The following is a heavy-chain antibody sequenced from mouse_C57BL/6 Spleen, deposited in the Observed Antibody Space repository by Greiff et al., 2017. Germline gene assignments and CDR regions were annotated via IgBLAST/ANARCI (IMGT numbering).Heavy chain of an antibody. Sequence: VQLQQPGAELVKPGASVKLSCKASGYTFTSYWMHWVKQRPGRGLEWIGRIDPNSGGTKYNEQFKSKATLTVDKPSSTAYMQLSSRASVDSAVYYCARDGSNYDFDYWGQGTTLTVSS. J-gene: IGHJ2*01. CDR1: GYTFTSYW. CDR2: IDPNSGGT. V-gene: IGHV1-72*01. CDR3: ARDGSNYDFDY. D-gene: IGHD2-5*01.